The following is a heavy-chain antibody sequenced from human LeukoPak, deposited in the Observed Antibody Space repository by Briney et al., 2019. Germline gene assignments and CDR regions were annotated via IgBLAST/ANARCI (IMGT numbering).Heavy chain of an antibody. V-gene: IGHV1-2*02. CDR1: GYTFTGYY. D-gene: IGHD3-22*01. Sequence: ASVKVSCKASGYTFTGYYMHWVRQAPGQGLEWMGWINPNSGGTNYAQKFQGRVTMTRDTSISTAYVELSRLRSDDTAVYYCAAAGYYDSSGYSSFDYWGQGTLVTVSS. CDR3: AAAGYYDSSGYSSFDY. CDR2: INPNSGGT. J-gene: IGHJ4*02.